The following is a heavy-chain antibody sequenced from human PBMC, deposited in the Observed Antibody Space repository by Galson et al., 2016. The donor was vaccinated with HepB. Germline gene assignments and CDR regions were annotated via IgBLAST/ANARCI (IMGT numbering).Heavy chain of an antibody. CDR3: ARDALRYFDWLPSAYYYYSGMDV. Sequence: LRLSCAASEFTFSNYGMHWVRQAPGKGLEWVAVIWYDGSDKYYADSVKGRFTISRDNSKNTLYLQMNSVRAEDTAVYYCARDALRYFDWLPSAYYYYSGMDVWGQGTTVTVSS. J-gene: IGHJ6*02. CDR1: EFTFSNYG. D-gene: IGHD3-9*01. CDR2: IWYDGSDK. V-gene: IGHV3-33*01.